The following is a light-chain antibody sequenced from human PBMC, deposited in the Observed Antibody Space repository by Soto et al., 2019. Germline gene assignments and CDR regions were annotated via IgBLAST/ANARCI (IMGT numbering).Light chain of an antibody. CDR2: KNS. Sequence: QSVLTQPPSASGTPGQRVTISCSGSRSNIGSSTVYWYQQLPGTAPKLLIYKNSQRPSWVSDRFSGSKSGNSASLAISGLRCEDEADYYCAAWDDSLSGAVFGGGTQLTVL. J-gene: IGLJ7*01. CDR1: RSNIGSST. CDR3: AAWDDSLSGAV. V-gene: IGLV1-47*01.